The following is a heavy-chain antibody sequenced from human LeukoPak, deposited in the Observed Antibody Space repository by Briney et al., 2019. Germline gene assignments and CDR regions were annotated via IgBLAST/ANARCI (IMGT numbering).Heavy chain of an antibody. Sequence: SQTLSLTCAISGDSVSSDSAAWNWIRQSPSRGPEWLARTYFRSKWYYDYALAVKGRITINPDTSKNRFSLQLNSVTPEDTAVYFCARDPVGGSTIFDSWGQGTLVTVSS. CDR1: GDSVSSDSAA. CDR2: TYFRSKWYY. CDR3: ARDPVGGSTIFDS. D-gene: IGHD1-26*01. J-gene: IGHJ4*02. V-gene: IGHV6-1*01.